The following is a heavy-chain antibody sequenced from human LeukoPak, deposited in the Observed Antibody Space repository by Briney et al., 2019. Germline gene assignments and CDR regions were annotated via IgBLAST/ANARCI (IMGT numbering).Heavy chain of an antibody. CDR2: IQFDGSDK. CDR1: GFIFSTYG. CDR3: AKRLIPGGLDP. J-gene: IGHJ5*02. D-gene: IGHD3-16*01. Sequence: GGSLRLSCVASGFIFSTYGMHWVRQAPGKGLEWVAFIQFDGSDKFYADSMKGRFTVSRDNSKNTLYLQMNSLRAEDTAVYYCAKRLIPGGLDPWGQGTLVTVSS. V-gene: IGHV3-30*02.